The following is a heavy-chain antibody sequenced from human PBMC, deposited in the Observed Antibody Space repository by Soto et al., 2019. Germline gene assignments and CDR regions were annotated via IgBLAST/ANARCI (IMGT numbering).Heavy chain of an antibody. CDR2: IPGSGVT. CDR1: GASVTSPSHY. CDR3: ARTYRDSGSYEDF. Sequence: SETLYLTCTVSGASVTSPSHYWSWIRQSPGKGLEPVGYIPGSGVTNYNPSLRSRLTMSVDTSKNQFSLCLKSVTAADMAIYFCARTYRDSGSYEDFWGQGTMVTVSS. D-gene: IGHD1-26*01. J-gene: IGHJ4*02. V-gene: IGHV4-61*01.